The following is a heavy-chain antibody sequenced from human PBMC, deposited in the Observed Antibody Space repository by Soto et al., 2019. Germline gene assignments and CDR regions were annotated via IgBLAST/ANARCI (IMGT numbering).Heavy chain of an antibody. D-gene: IGHD3-22*01. CDR2: ISAYNGNT. V-gene: IGHV1-18*04. J-gene: IGHJ4*02. CDR3: ARDGDPDYYDSSGPDY. CDR1: GYTFTSYG. Sequence: GASVKVSCKASGYTFTSYGISWVRQAPGQGLEWMGWISAYNGNTNYAQKLQGRVTMTTDTSTSTAYMELRSLRSDDTVVYYCARDGDPDYYDSSGPDYWGQGTLVTVSS.